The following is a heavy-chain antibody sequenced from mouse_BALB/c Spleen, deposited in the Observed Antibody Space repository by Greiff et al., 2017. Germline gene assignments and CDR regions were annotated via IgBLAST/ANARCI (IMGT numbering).Heavy chain of an antibody. J-gene: IGHJ2*01. V-gene: IGHV2-9*02. D-gene: IGHD2-4*01. CDR3: AREIYYDGRYFDY. CDR2: IWAGGST. Sequence: VQLQQSGPGLVAPSQSLSITCTVSGFSLTSYGVHWVRQRPGKGLEWLGVIWAGGSTNYNSALMSRLSISIDNSKSQVFLKMNSLQTDDTAMYYCAREIYYDGRYFDYWGQGTTLTVSS. CDR1: GFSLTSYG.